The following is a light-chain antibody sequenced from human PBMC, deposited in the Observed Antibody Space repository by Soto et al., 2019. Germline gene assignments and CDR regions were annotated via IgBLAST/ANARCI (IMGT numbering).Light chain of an antibody. Sequence: QSVLTQPPSASGTPGQTVAISCSGSSSNIGSNTVNWYQQFPGTAPKLLIYGNNQRPSGVPDRLSGSKSDTSGSLAISGLLVEDESYYYCATWDDSLNGWVFGRGTKLTVL. CDR3: ATWDDSLNGWV. CDR1: SSNIGSNT. J-gene: IGLJ3*02. CDR2: GNN. V-gene: IGLV1-44*01.